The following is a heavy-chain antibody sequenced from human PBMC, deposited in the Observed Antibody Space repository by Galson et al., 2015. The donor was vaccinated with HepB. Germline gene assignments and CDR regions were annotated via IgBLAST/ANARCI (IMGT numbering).Heavy chain of an antibody. CDR2: ISTSSSYI. Sequence: SLRLSCAASGFTFTTYSMNWVCQAPGKGPEWVSSISTSSSYIYYADSVKGRFTISRDNAKNSLFLQMNSLRADDTAVYYCARGDSDYVWGSYRLENGRYSFDYWGQGTLVTVSS. CDR1: GFTFTTYS. V-gene: IGHV3-21*01. J-gene: IGHJ4*02. D-gene: IGHD3-16*02. CDR3: ARGDSDYVWGSYRLENGRYSFDY.